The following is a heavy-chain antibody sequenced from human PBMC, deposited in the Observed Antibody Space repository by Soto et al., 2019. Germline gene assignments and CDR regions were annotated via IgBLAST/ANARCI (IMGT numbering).Heavy chain of an antibody. Sequence: SQTLSLTCGISGDSVSTNSAASDWIRQSPSRGLEWLGRTYYRSKWYNDYAVSVKGRITINPDTSNNQLSLQLNSVTPDDTAVYYCARLIGNSWLDSWGQGTLVTV. V-gene: IGHV6-1*01. CDR1: GDSVSTNSAA. CDR2: TYYRSKWYN. D-gene: IGHD2-8*01. CDR3: ARLIGNSWLDS. J-gene: IGHJ5*01.